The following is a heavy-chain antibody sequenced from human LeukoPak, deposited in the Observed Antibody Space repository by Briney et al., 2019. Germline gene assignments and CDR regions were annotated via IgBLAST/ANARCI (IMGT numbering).Heavy chain of an antibody. CDR2: ISPYNGDT. Sequence: ASVKVSCKASGYTFISYGISWVRQAPGQGLEWMGWISPYNGDTKYAHEVQGRATVTTDTSTSTAYMELRGLRSDDTALYFCARSNWEKTGGGFDVWGQGTMVTVSS. J-gene: IGHJ3*01. V-gene: IGHV1-18*01. CDR1: GYTFISYG. D-gene: IGHD1-1*01. CDR3: ARSNWEKTGGGFDV.